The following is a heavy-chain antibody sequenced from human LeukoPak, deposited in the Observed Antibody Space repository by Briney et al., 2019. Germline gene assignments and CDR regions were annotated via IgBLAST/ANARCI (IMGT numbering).Heavy chain of an antibody. D-gene: IGHD5-18*01. CDR1: GGSISSYY. V-gene: IGHV4-59*12. CDR3: AREPYVDTAMVTEGDY. J-gene: IGHJ4*02. CDR2: IYYSGST. Sequence: SETLSLTCTVSGGSISSYYWSWIRQPPGKGLEWIGYIYYSGSTNYNPSFKSRVTISVDTSKNQFSLKLSSVTAADTAVYYCAREPYVDTAMVTEGDYWGQGTLVTVSS.